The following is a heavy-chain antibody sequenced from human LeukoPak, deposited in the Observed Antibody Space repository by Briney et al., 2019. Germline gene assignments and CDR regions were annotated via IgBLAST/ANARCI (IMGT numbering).Heavy chain of an antibody. CDR3: ARGKATAIRRYFDY. D-gene: IGHD2-21*02. J-gene: IGHJ4*02. CDR2: INHSGST. CDR1: GGSFSGYY. Sequence: SETLSLTCAVYGGSFSGYYWSWIRQPPGKGLEWIGEINHSGSTNYNPSLKSRVTISVDTSKNQFSLKLSSVTAADTAVYYCARGKATAIRRYFDYWGQGTLVTVSS. V-gene: IGHV4-34*01.